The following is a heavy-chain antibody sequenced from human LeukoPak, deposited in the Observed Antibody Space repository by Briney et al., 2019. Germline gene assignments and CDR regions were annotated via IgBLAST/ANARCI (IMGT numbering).Heavy chain of an antibody. D-gene: IGHD4-17*01. J-gene: IGHJ6*03. CDR1: GGSISSYY. V-gene: IGHV4-4*07. CDR2: IYTSGST. Sequence: TSETLSLTCTVSGGSISSYYGSWIRQPAGKGLEWIGRIYTSGSTNYNPSLKRRVTISVDTSKNQFSLKLSSVTAADTAVYYCARDRTTVTTGYYYYYMDVWGKGTTVTVSS. CDR3: ARDRTTVTTGYYYYYMDV.